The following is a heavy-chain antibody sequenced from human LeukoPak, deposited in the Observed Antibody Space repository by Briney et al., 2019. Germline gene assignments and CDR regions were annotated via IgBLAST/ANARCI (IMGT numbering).Heavy chain of an antibody. CDR3: ARVADDYVWGEYYFDY. V-gene: IGHV3-21*01. D-gene: IGHD3-16*01. Sequence: GGSLRLSCAASGFTFSSYSMNWVRQAPGKGLEWVSSISSSSSYIYYADSVKGRFTISRDNAKNSLYLQMNSLRAEDTVVYYCARVADDYVWGEYYFDYWGQGTLVTVSS. CDR1: GFTFSSYS. CDR2: ISSSSSYI. J-gene: IGHJ4*02.